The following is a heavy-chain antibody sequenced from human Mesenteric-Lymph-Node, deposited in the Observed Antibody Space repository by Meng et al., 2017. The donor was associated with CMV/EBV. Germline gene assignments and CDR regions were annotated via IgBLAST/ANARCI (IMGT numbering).Heavy chain of an antibody. CDR2: INQVGSEK. V-gene: IGHV3-7*01. J-gene: IGHJ6*02. CDR3: ASGYLNGMDV. D-gene: IGHD1-1*01. Sequence: LSLTCAASEFTFSTYWMSWVRQAPGKGLEWVANINQVGSEKYSVDSVKGRFTISRDNAKNLLFLQMNSLRAEDTAVYYCASGYLNGMDVWGQGTTVTVSS. CDR1: EFTFSTYW.